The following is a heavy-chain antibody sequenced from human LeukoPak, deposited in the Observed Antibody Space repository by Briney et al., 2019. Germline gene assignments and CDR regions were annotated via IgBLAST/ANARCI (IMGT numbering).Heavy chain of an antibody. V-gene: IGHV3-66*01. CDR3: ARDLERPYNFAF. Sequence: GGSLRLSCAASGFTVSSDYMNWVRQAPGKGLEWVSVFYRGGSTYYADSVKGRFTISRDDSKNTLSLQMNSLRVEDTAVYYCARDLERPYNFAFWGQGTLVTVSS. CDR1: GFTVSSDY. J-gene: IGHJ4*02. CDR2: FYRGGST. D-gene: IGHD1-1*01.